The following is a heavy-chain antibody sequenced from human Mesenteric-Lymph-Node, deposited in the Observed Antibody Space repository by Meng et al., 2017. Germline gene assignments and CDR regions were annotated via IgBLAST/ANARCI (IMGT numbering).Heavy chain of an antibody. J-gene: IGHJ6*02. V-gene: IGHV3-30*03. CDR1: GFTISSNY. D-gene: IGHD2-21*02. CDR3: ASGGCDRSYGMDV. CDR2: ISYDGSNK. Sequence: GASLMISCAASGFTISSNYMSWVRQAPGKGLEWVAVISYDGSNKYYADSVKGRFTIARDNSKNTLYLQMNSLRAEDTAVYYWASGGCDRSYGMDVWGQGTTVTVSS.